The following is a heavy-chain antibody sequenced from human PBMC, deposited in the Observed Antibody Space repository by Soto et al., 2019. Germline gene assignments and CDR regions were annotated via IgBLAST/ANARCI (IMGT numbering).Heavy chain of an antibody. V-gene: IGHV4-38-2*01. J-gene: IGHJ6*01. D-gene: IGHD1-20*01. CDR3: ASGIDFYNAMDV. Sequence: SETLSLTCAVSGYSISSTYYWGWIRQPPGNGLEWIGSIYHSGSTYYNASLKSRVTISVDTSKNQFSLKLSSVTDADTAVYYCASGIDFYNAMDVWGQGTTVTVSS. CDR2: IYHSGST. CDR1: GYSISSTYY.